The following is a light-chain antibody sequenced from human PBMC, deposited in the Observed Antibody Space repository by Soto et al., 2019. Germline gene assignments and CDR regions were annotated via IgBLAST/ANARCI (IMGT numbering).Light chain of an antibody. V-gene: IGKV3-20*01. CDR3: QQYGSSPPYT. J-gene: IGKJ2*01. Sequence: EVVLTQSPGTLSLSPRERATLSCRASQSVRNNYFAWYQQKPGQAPRLLIFGSSDRATGIPDRFSGSGSGTDFTLTISRLEPEHFAVYYCQQYGSSPPYTFGQGTKLEIK. CDR2: GSS. CDR1: QSVRNNY.